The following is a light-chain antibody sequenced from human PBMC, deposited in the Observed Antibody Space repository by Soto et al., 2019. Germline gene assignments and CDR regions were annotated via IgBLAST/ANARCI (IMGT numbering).Light chain of an antibody. Sequence: DIVMTQSPDSLAVSLGERATINCKSSQSVLSSSNNKNYLTWYQQKPGQPPKLLIYWASTRESGVPDRFSGSGSGTDFTLTISSLQAEDVAVYYCQQYYSAPLTFGGVTKVELK. CDR3: QQYYSAPLT. J-gene: IGKJ4*01. V-gene: IGKV4-1*01. CDR1: QSVLSSSNNKNY. CDR2: WAS.